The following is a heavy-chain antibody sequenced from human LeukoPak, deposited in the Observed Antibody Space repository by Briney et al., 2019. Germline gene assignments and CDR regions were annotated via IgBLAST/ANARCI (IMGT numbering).Heavy chain of an antibody. Sequence: ASVKVSCKVSGYIFTELSMHWVRQSPGKGLEWMGGSDPENGKTVYAQNFQGRVTMTEDTSTVTAYMELTSLTSDDTAIYYCAIDTVYYDPPSYWGQGTLVTVSS. J-gene: IGHJ4*02. CDR1: GYIFTELS. D-gene: IGHD3-16*01. CDR2: SDPENGKT. CDR3: AIDTVYYDPPSY. V-gene: IGHV1-24*01.